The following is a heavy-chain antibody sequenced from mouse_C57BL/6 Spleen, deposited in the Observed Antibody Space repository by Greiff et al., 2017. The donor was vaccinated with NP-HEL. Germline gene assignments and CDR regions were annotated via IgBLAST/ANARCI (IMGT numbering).Heavy chain of an antibody. Sequence: EVKLVASGGGLVKPGGSLHLSCAASGFTFSSYAMSWVRQTPEKRLAWVATISDGGSYTYYPDNVKGRFTISRDNAKNNLYLQMSHLKSEDTAMYYCARENYGSSGFAYWGQGTLVTVSA. CDR1: GFTFSSYA. J-gene: IGHJ3*01. D-gene: IGHD1-1*01. CDR3: ARENYGSSGFAY. CDR2: ISDGGSYT. V-gene: IGHV5-4*01.